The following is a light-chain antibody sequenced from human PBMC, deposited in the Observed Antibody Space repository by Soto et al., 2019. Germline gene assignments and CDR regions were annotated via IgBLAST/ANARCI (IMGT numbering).Light chain of an antibody. Sequence: VLTQYKGTLSLSPGERATLSCRASQSVSSSYLAWYQQKPGQAPRLLIYGASSRATGIPDRFSGSGSGTDFTLTISRLEPEDFAVYYCQQYGSSPLTFGGGTKVDIK. V-gene: IGKV3-20*01. CDR1: QSVSSSY. J-gene: IGKJ4*01. CDR2: GAS. CDR3: QQYGSSPLT.